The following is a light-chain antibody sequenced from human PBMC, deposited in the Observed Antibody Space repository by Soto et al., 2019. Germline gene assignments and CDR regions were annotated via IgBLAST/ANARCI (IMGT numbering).Light chain of an antibody. CDR3: QQLSRYPLT. CDR1: QGISSY. Sequence: IPLTKSPSSLSASVGDRVTITCRASQGISSYLAWYQQKPGKAPDLLIYSASTLQSGVPSRFSGSGSETEFSLTIRALQPEDFATYYCQQLSRYPLTFGGGTKVDIK. CDR2: SAS. V-gene: IGKV1-9*01. J-gene: IGKJ4*01.